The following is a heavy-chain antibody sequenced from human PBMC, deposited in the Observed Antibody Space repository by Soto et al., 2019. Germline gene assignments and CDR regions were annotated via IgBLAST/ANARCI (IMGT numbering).Heavy chain of an antibody. J-gene: IGHJ4*02. Sequence: ASVKVSCKSSGGTFSSYAISWVRQAPGQGLEWMGGIIPIFGTANYAQKFQGRVTITADESTSTAYMELSSLRSEDTAVYYCARDQWASGYGPLWGLNYWGQGTLVTVSS. CDR2: IIPIFGTA. CDR3: ARDQWASGYGPLWGLNY. D-gene: IGHD3-3*01. CDR1: GGTFSSYA. V-gene: IGHV1-69*13.